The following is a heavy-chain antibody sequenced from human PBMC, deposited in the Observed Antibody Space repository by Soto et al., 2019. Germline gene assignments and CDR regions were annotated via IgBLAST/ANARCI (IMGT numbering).Heavy chain of an antibody. J-gene: IGHJ6*02. CDR1: GFTFSSYG. CDR3: AKEGRDYGDYYYYCMDV. Sequence: QVQLVESGGGVVQPGRSLRLSCAASGFTFSSYGIQWVRQAPGKGLEWVAVISYDGSNKYYADSVKGRFTVSRDESKQTVYLQINSLSGEDTALYYCAKEGRDYGDYYYYCMDVWGQGTTVTVSS. D-gene: IGHD4-17*01. CDR2: ISYDGSNK. V-gene: IGHV3-30*18.